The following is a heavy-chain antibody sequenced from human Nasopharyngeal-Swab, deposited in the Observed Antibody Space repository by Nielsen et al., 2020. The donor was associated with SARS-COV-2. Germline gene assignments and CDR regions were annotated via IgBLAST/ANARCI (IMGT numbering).Heavy chain of an antibody. V-gene: IGHV4-59*01. Sequence: RQAPGKGLEWIGYIYYSGSTNYNPSLKSRVTISVDTSKNQFSLKVSSVTAADTAVYYCARGGYASGIDYWGQGTLVTVSS. J-gene: IGHJ4*02. D-gene: IGHD3-16*01. CDR3: ARGGYASGIDY. CDR2: IYYSGST.